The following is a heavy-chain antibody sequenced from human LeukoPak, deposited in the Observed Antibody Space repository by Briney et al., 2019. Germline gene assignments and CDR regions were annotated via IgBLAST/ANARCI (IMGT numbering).Heavy chain of an antibody. J-gene: IGHJ4*02. CDR1: GYTFTSYY. V-gene: IGHV1-46*01. CDR2: INPSGGST. Sequence: ASVTVSCTASGYTFTSYYMHWVRQAPGQGLEWLGIINPSGGSTSYAQKFQGRVTMTRDTSTSTVYMELSSLRSEDTAVYCCARPSGSGGNSDFDYWGQGTLVTVSS. D-gene: IGHD4-23*01. CDR3: ARPSGSGGNSDFDY.